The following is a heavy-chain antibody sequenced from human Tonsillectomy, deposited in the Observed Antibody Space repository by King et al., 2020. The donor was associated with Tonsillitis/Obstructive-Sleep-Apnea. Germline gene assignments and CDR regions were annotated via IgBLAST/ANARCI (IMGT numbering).Heavy chain of an antibody. CDR1: GFTFSSYL. J-gene: IGHJ3*02. CDR3: AREGYSSGWDDDAFDI. D-gene: IGHD6-19*01. V-gene: IGHV3-7*04. CDR2: IKQDGSEK. Sequence: QLVQSGGGLVQPGGSLRLSCAASGFTFSSYLMSWVRQAPGKGLEWVANIKQDGSEKYYVDSVKGRFTISRDNAKNSLYLQMNSLRAEDTAVYYCAREGYSSGWDDDAFDIWGQGTMVTVSS.